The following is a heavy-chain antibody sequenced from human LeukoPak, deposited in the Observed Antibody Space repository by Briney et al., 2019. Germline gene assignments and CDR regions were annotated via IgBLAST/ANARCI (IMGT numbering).Heavy chain of an antibody. CDR3: ARDFTLTTSIAAANAFDI. CDR2: IYYSGST. D-gene: IGHD6-6*01. J-gene: IGHJ3*02. Sequence: PSETLSLTCTVSGGSISSSSYYWGWIRQPPGKGLEWIGSIYYSGSTYYNPSLKSRVTISVDKSKNQFSLKLSSVTAADTAVYYCARDFTLTTSIAAANAFDIWGQGTMVTVSS. V-gene: IGHV4-39*07. CDR1: GGSISSSSYY.